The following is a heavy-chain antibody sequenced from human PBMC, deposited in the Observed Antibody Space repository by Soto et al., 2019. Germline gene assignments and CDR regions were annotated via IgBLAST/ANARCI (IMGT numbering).Heavy chain of an antibody. J-gene: IGHJ5*02. CDR3: GSTGSSGWFRGNWCDP. D-gene: IGHD6-19*01. CDR1: GGSFSGYY. Sequence: PSETLSLTCAVYGGSFSGYYWSWIRQPPGKGLECIGEINHSGSTNYNPSLKSLVNISVDTSKNLFSLMLSSVTAPDTAVYFCGSTGSSGWFRGNWCDPCGHGTLVTVSS. V-gene: IGHV4-34*01. CDR2: INHSGST.